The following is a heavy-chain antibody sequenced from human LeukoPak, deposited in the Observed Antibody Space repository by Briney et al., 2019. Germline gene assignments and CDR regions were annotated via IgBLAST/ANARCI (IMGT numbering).Heavy chain of an antibody. CDR1: GDGVSSNSAA. CDR2: TYYRSKWYN. CDR3: ARAIGYSGYDYPYYFDY. D-gene: IGHD5-12*01. J-gene: IGHJ4*02. V-gene: IGHV6-1*01. Sequence: SQTLSLTCAISGDGVSSNSAAWNWIRQSPSRGLEWLGRTYYRSKWYNDYAVSVKSRITINPDTSKNQFSLQLNSVTPEDTAVYYCARAIGYSGYDYPYYFDYWGQGTLVTVSS.